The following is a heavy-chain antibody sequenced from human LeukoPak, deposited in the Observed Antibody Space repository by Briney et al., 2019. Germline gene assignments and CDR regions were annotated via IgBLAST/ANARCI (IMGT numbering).Heavy chain of an antibody. D-gene: IGHD5-24*01. Sequence: GGSLRLSCAASGFTFSSYGMHWVRQAPGKGLEWVAVISYDGSNKYYADSVKGRFTISGDNSKNTLYLQMNSLRAEDTAVYYCAKDYGDGYNGWGQGTLVTVSS. J-gene: IGHJ4*02. V-gene: IGHV3-30*18. CDR3: AKDYGDGYNG. CDR1: GFTFSSYG. CDR2: ISYDGSNK.